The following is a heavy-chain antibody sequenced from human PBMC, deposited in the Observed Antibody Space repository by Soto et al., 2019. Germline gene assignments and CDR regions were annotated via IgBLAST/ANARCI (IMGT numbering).Heavy chain of an antibody. D-gene: IGHD3-16*01. CDR3: ARDGDVNTGFGKDY. Sequence: PGGSLRLFCAASGFTFSSYGMHWVRQAPGKGLEWVAFIWHDGGNKFYAESVKGRFTISRDNSKNTLYLQMTSLSAEDTAMYYCARDGDVNTGFGKDYWGQGTLVTVS. CDR2: IWHDGGNK. CDR1: GFTFSSYG. J-gene: IGHJ4*02. V-gene: IGHV3-33*01.